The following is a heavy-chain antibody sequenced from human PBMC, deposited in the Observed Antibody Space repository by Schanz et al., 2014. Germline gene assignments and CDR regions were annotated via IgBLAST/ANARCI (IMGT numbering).Heavy chain of an antibody. V-gene: IGHV3-23*01. CDR1: GFIFDDYG. CDR3: ARAQGVIRLYYGVDV. Sequence: EVLLLESGGRVERPGGSLRLSCAASGFIFDDYGMSWVRQVPGKGLEWVSALTGSGTTTYYADSVKGRFTISRDNSKNTVYLQMNSLRSDDAAVYYCARAQGVIRLYYGVDVWGQGTTVTVSS. D-gene: IGHD3-10*01. J-gene: IGHJ6*02. CDR2: LTGSGTTT.